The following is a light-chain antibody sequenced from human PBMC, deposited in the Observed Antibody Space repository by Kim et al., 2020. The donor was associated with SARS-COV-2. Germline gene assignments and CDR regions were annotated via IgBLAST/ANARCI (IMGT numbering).Light chain of an antibody. CDR3: QVWDSSSDPWV. J-gene: IGLJ3*02. CDR1: NIGSKS. V-gene: IGLV3-21*04. Sequence: APGKMARITCGGNNIGSKSVHWYQQKPGQAPVLVIYYDSDRPSGIPERFSGSNSGNTATLTISRVEAGDEADYYCQVWDSSSDPWVFGGGTKLTVL. CDR2: YDS.